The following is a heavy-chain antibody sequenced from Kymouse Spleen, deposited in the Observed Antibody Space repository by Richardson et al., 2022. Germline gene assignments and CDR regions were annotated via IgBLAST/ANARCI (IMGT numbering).Heavy chain of an antibody. CDR1: GGSISSYY. V-gene: IGHV4-59*01. CDR2: IYYSGST. D-gene: IGHD6-6*01. J-gene: IGHJ4*02. CDR3: ARAGIAARRGSDY. Sequence: QVQLQESGPGLVKPSETLSLTCTVSGGSISSYYWSWIRQPPGKGLEWIGYIYYSGSTNYNPSLKSRVTISVDTSKNQFSLKLSSVTAADTAVYYCARAGIAARRGSDYWGQGTLVTVSS.